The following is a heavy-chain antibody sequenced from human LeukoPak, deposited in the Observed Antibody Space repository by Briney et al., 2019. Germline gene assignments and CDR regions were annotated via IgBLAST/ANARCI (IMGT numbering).Heavy chain of an antibody. CDR1: GYSISSGYY. J-gene: IGHJ5*02. CDR2: IYHSGST. V-gene: IGHV4-38-2*02. Sequence: PSETLSLTCTVSGYSISSGYYWGWIRQPPGKGLEWIGSIYHSGSTYYNPSLKSRVTISVDTSKNQFSLKLSSVTAADTAVYYCARDEWNYYDSSGYYYDGWFDPWGQGTLVTVSS. CDR3: ARDEWNYYDSSGYYYDGWFDP. D-gene: IGHD3-22*01.